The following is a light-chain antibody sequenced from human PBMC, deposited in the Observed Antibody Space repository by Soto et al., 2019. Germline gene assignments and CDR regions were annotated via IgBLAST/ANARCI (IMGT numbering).Light chain of an antibody. CDR3: QQYCSSPTLT. CDR1: QSVSSSY. CDR2: GAS. V-gene: IGKV3-20*01. J-gene: IGKJ4*01. Sequence: EIVLTQSPGTLSLSPGERATLSCRASQSVSSSYLDWYQQKPGQAPRLLIYGASSRATGIPDRFSGSGSGTDFTLTISRLEPEDFAVYYCQQYCSSPTLTFGGGTKVEIK.